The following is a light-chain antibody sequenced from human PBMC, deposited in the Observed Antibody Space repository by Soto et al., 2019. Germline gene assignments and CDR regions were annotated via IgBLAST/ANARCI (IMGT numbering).Light chain of an antibody. CDR1: SSDIGGHDY. V-gene: IGLV2-14*03. CDR2: DVT. J-gene: IGLJ3*02. Sequence: QSALTQPASVSGSPEQSITISCTGTSSDIGGHDYVSWYQQHPGKVPKLIIYDVTDRPSGVSTRFSGSKTGNTASLTISGLQAEDEADYYCSSYTSYNTRVLFGGGTKVTVL. CDR3: SSYTSYNTRVL.